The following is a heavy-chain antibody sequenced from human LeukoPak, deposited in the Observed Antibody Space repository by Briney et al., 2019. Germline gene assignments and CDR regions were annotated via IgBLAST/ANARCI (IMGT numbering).Heavy chain of an antibody. CDR3: AREGFGGSFDY. CDR1: GFTFSSYA. Sequence: GGSLRLSCAASGFTFSSYAMSWVRQAPGKGLEWVSAISDSCGSTYYPDSVKGRFTISRDNSKNTPYLQMNSLRAEDTALYYCAREGFGGSFDYWGQGTLVTVSS. J-gene: IGHJ4*02. V-gene: IGHV3-23*01. D-gene: IGHD3-10*01. CDR2: ISDSCGST.